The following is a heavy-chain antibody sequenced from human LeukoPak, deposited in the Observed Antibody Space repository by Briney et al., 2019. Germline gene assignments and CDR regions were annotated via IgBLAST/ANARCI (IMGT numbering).Heavy chain of an antibody. V-gene: IGHV4-38-2*02. CDR1: TYSISSGYY. J-gene: IGHJ4*02. D-gene: IGHD6-19*01. Sequence: SETLSLTCTVSTYSISSGYYWGWIRRPPGKGLEWIGSIYHSGSSYYNPSLKSRVTISVDTSKNQFSLKLRSVTAADTAVYHCARAETYSSGWYDPFFDYWGQGTLVTVST. CDR2: IYHSGSS. CDR3: ARAETYSSGWYDPFFDY.